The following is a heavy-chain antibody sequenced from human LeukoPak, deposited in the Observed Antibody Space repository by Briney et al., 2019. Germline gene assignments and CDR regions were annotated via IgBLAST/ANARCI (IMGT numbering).Heavy chain of an antibody. J-gene: IGHJ6*02. CDR3: ATIMGQLVQYNYYGMDV. Sequence: ASVKVSCKVSGYTLTELSMHWVRQAPGKGLEWMGGLDLEDGETIYAQKFQGRVTMTEDTSTDTAYMELSSLRSEDTAVYYCATIMGQLVQYNYYGMDVWGQGTTVTVSS. D-gene: IGHD6-6*01. CDR1: GYTLTELS. CDR2: LDLEDGET. V-gene: IGHV1-24*01.